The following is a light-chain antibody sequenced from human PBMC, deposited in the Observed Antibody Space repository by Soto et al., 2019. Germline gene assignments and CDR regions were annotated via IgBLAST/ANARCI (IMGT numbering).Light chain of an antibody. J-gene: IGKJ1*01. CDR2: DAS. V-gene: IGKV1-5*01. Sequence: DIQMTQSPSSLSASVGDRVTITCRASQSISSWLAWCQQKPGKAPKLLIHDASSLESGVPSRFSGSGSGTEFTLTISSLQAEDVAVYYCQQYYSTPWTFGQGTKVDIK. CDR1: QSISSW. CDR3: QQYYSTPWT.